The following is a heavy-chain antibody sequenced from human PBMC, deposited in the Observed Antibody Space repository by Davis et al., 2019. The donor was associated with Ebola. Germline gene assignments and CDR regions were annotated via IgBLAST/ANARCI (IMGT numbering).Heavy chain of an antibody. V-gene: IGHV4-59*01. J-gene: IGHJ4*02. CDR1: GGSINNYF. CDR2: IHYLGNT. D-gene: IGHD3-10*01. CDR3: ASLVLRDTWFDY. Sequence: SETPSLTCTVSGGSINNYFWSWIRQPPGKGLEWIGNIHYLGNTNYNPSLKSRLSMSVDTSKSQFSLKLKSVTAADTAVYYCASLVLRDTWFDYWGQGSLVTVSS.